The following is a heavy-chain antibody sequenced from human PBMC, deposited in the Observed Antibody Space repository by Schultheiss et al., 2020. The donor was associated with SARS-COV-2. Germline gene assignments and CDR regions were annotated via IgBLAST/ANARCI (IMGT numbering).Heavy chain of an antibody. J-gene: IGHJ4*02. CDR3: ASDSSNWYDIGY. CDR1: GFTFTTSG. D-gene: IGHD6-13*01. V-gene: IGHV3-64*04. Sequence: GGSLRLSCGASGFTFTTSGMTWVRQAPGEGLEYVSAISTDGGSTYYADSVKGRFTISRDNAKNTLYLQMSSLRAEDTAVYYCASDSSNWYDIGYWGQGTLVTVSS. CDR2: ISTDGGST.